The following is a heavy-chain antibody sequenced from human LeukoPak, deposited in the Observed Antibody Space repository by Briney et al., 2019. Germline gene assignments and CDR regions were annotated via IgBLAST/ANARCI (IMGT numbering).Heavy chain of an antibody. D-gene: IGHD3-10*01. V-gene: IGHV1-18*01. Sequence: GASMKVSCKTSGYTSMSYGISWVRQAPGQGLEWMGWISPYNGNTHYAWKFQGRVTMTSDTSTSTAYMELRSLRSDDTAVYYCARANGDYHYYSSGRGAFDIWGRGTMVTVSS. CDR3: ARANGDYHYYSSGRGAFDI. J-gene: IGHJ3*02. CDR2: ISPYNGNT. CDR1: GYTSMSYG.